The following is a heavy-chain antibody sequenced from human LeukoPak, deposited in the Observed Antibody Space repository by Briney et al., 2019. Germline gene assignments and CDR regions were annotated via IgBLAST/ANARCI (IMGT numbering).Heavy chain of an antibody. J-gene: IGHJ4*02. D-gene: IGHD5-18*01. V-gene: IGHV3-30*18. CDR3: AKERGYSYGLEIDY. CDR2: ISYDGSNK. Sequence: GGSLRLSCAASGFTFSGYGMHWVRQAPGKGLEWVAVISYDGSNKYYADSVKGRFTISRDNSKNTLYLQMNSLRAEDTAVYYCAKERGYSYGLEIDYWGQGTLVTVSS. CDR1: GFTFSGYG.